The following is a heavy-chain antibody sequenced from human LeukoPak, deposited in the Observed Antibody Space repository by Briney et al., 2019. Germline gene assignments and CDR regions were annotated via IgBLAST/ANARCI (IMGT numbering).Heavy chain of an antibody. CDR1: GYTFTSYY. D-gene: IGHD1-26*01. CDR3: ARDERGSYLGDAFDI. V-gene: IGHV1-46*01. J-gene: IGHJ3*02. Sequence: ASVKVSCKASGYTFTSYYMHWVRQAPGQGLEWMGIINPSGGSTSYAQKFQGRVTTTRDTSTSTVYMELSSLRSEDTAVYYCARDERGSYLGDAFDIWGQGTMVTVSS. CDR2: INPSGGST.